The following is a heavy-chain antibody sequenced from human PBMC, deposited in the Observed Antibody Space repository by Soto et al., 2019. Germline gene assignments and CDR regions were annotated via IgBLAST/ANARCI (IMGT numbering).Heavy chain of an antibody. CDR1: GFTFSSYA. CDR2: ISGSGGST. J-gene: IGHJ4*02. CDR3: AKDLSGITSFGVVIDF. Sequence: GGSLRLSCAASGFTFSSYAMSWVRQAPGKGLEWVSAISGSGGSTYYADSVKGRFTISRDNSKNTLYVQMNSLRAEDTAVYSCAKDLSGITSFGVVIDFWGQRTLVTVSS. V-gene: IGHV3-23*01. D-gene: IGHD3-3*01.